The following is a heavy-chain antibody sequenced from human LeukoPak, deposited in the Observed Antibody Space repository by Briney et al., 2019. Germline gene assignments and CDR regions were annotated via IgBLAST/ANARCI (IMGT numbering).Heavy chain of an antibody. CDR1: GFTFSSYA. CDR3: ARGGSWFGEFRWWYMDV. CDR2: IYSGGST. V-gene: IGHV3-53*01. Sequence: GGSLRLSCAASGFTFSSYAMSWVRQAPGKGLEWVSVIYSGGSTYYVDSVEGRSIISRDNSKNTVYLQMNRLRAEDTAVYYCARGGSWFGEFRWWYMDVWGKGTTVTISS. J-gene: IGHJ6*03. D-gene: IGHD3-10*01.